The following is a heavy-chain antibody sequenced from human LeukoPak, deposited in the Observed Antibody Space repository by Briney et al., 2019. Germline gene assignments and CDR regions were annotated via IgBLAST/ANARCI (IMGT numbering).Heavy chain of an antibody. Sequence: SQTLSLTCTVSGGSISSGGYYWSWIRQHPGTGLEWLGYIYYSGSTYYNPSLKSRVTISVDTSKNQFSLKLSSVTAADTAVYYCASTIVVVKTGAFDIWGQGTMVTVSS. CDR2: IYYSGST. V-gene: IGHV4-31*03. CDR1: GGSISSGGYY. J-gene: IGHJ3*02. CDR3: ASTIVVVKTGAFDI. D-gene: IGHD3-22*01.